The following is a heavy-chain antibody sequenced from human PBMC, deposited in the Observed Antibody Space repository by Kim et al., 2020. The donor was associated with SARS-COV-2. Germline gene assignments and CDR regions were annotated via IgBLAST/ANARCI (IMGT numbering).Heavy chain of an antibody. CDR2: INHSGST. J-gene: IGHJ4*02. V-gene: IGHV4-34*01. D-gene: IGHD3-16*01. CDR3: ARAYGNFDY. CDR1: GGSFSGYY. Sequence: SETLSLTCAVYGGSFSGYYWSWIRQPPGKGLEWIGEINHSGSTNYNPSLKSRVTISVDTSKNQFSLKLSSVTAADTAVYYCARAYGNFDYWGQGTLVTVS.